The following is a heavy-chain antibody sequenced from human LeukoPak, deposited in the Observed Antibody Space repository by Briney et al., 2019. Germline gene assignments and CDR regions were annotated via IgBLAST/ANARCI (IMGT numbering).Heavy chain of an antibody. D-gene: IGHD3-16*01. CDR2: IYYSGST. CDR1: GGSISSSNW. Sequence: SGTLSLTCAVSGGSISSSNWWSWVRQPPGKGLEWIGYIYYSGSTNYNPSLKSRVTISVDTSKNQFSLKLSSVTAADTAVYYCARVDHDGGAFDIWGQGTMVTVSS. CDR3: ARVDHDGGAFDI. J-gene: IGHJ3*02. V-gene: IGHV4-4*02.